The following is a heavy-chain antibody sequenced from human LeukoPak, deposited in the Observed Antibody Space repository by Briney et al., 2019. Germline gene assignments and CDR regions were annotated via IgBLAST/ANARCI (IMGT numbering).Heavy chain of an antibody. CDR3: ARAVADCDAFDI. V-gene: IGHV3-30*02. CDR1: GFTFSSYG. D-gene: IGHD6-19*01. J-gene: IGHJ3*02. CDR2: IRYDGSNK. Sequence: GGSLRLSCAASGFTFSSYGMHWVRQAPGKGLEWVAFIRYDGSNKYYADSVKGRLTISRDNSKNTLYLQMNSLRAEDTAVYYCARAVADCDAFDIWGQGTMVTVSS.